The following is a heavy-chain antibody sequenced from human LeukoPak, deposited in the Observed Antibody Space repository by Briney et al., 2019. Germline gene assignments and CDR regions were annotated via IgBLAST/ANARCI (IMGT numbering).Heavy chain of an antibody. CDR1: GDSIISSNYY. Sequence: SETLSLTCTVSGDSIISSNYYWGWIRQPPGKGLEWIGYIYYSGSTNYNPSLKSRVTISVDTSKNQFSLKLSSVTAADTAVYYCAMVRGVICPTPNDAFDIWGQGTMVTVSS. D-gene: IGHD3-10*01. CDR2: IYYSGST. J-gene: IGHJ3*02. CDR3: AMVRGVICPTPNDAFDI. V-gene: IGHV4-61*05.